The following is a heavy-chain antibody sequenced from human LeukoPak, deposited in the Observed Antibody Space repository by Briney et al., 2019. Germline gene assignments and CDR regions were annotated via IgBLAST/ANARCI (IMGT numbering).Heavy chain of an antibody. CDR2: ISGSGANT. Sequence: GGSLRLSCAASGFTFSTYAMSWVRQAPGKGLEWVSTISGSGANTYYADSVMGRFTISRDNSKNTLYLHMNSLRAEDTAVYYCATGRSGYFDSWGQGTLVFVSS. J-gene: IGHJ4*02. CDR3: ATGRSGYFDS. CDR1: GFTFSTYA. V-gene: IGHV3-23*01.